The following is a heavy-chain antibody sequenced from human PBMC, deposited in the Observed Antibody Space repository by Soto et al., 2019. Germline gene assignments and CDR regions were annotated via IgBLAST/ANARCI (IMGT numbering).Heavy chain of an antibody. J-gene: IGHJ4*02. CDR3: AKGLYYYESSAYMGY. V-gene: IGHV3-23*01. CDR1: GFTFSSYA. D-gene: IGHD3-22*01. Sequence: EVQLLESGGGLVQPGGSLRLSCAASGFTFSSYAMSWVRQAPGKGLEWVSAISGSGGSTYYADSVKGRFTISRDNSKNTLYLQMNRLRAEDTAVYYCAKGLYYYESSAYMGYWGQGTLVTVSS. CDR2: ISGSGGST.